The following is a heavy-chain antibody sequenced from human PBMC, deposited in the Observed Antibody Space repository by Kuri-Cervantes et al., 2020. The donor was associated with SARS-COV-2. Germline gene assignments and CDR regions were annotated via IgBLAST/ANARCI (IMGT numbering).Heavy chain of an antibody. Sequence: GESLKISCAASGFTFDDYTMHWVRQAPGKGLEWVSLISWDGGSTYYADSVKGRFTISRDNADDSLFLQMNGLSAEDTAVYFCARAGRVGTPPYFFDYWGQGILVTVSS. CDR2: ISWDGGST. J-gene: IGHJ4*02. V-gene: IGHV3-43*01. D-gene: IGHD1-14*01. CDR3: ARAGRVGTPPYFFDY. CDR1: GFTFDDYT.